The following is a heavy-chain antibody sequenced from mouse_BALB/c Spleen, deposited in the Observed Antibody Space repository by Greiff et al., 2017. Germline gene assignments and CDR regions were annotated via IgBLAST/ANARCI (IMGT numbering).Heavy chain of an antibody. Sequence: EVQLQQSGPGLVKPSQSLSLTCSVTGYSITSGYYWNWIRQFPGNKLEWLGYISYDGSNNYNPSLKNRISITRDTSKNQFFLKLNSVTTEDTATYYCAGGNYDYFDYWGQGTTLTVSS. CDR3: AGGNYDYFDY. D-gene: IGHD2-1*01. J-gene: IGHJ2*01. CDR1: GYSITSGYY. V-gene: IGHV3-6*02. CDR2: ISYDGSN.